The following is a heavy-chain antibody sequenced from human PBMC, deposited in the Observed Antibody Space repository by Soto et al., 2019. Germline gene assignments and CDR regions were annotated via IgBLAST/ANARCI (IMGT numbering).Heavy chain of an antibody. Sequence: QVQLVQSGAEKTKPGASVKVSCKASGYTFIRSAMHWVRQAPGQRLEWMGWINVANGNTKYSQKFQGRVTITRDTSATTAYMELSSLTSEDTAVYYCARGNLGSGYPYYFDYWGHGPLVTVSS. CDR2: INVANGNT. J-gene: IGHJ4*01. CDR3: ARGNLGSGYPYYFDY. V-gene: IGHV1-3*05. D-gene: IGHD3-3*01. CDR1: GYTFIRSA.